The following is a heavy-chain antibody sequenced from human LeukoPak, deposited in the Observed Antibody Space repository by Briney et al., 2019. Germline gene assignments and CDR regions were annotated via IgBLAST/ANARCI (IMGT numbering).Heavy chain of an antibody. Sequence: PGGSLRLSCAASGFTFSSYWMGWVRQAPGKGLEWVANIKQDGSEKYYVDSVKGRFTISRDNAKNSLYLQMNSLRAEDTAVFYCARDGTYTDYDPDFDIWGQGTLVTVSS. CDR3: ARDGTYTDYDPDFDI. J-gene: IGHJ4*02. CDR2: IKQDGSEK. V-gene: IGHV3-7*04. D-gene: IGHD5-12*01. CDR1: GFTFSSYW.